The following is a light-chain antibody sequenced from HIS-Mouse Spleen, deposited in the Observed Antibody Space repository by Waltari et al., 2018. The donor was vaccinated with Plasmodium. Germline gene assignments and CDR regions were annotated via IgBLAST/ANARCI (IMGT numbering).Light chain of an antibody. Sequence: QSALTQPRSVSGSPGPSVPISCTGTSSDVGGYNYVSWYQQHPGKAPKLMIYDVSKRPSGVPDRFYGSKSGNTASLTISGLQAEDEADYYCCSYAGSYTWVFGGGTKLTVL. CDR2: DVS. CDR3: CSYAGSYTWV. V-gene: IGLV2-11*01. J-gene: IGLJ3*02. CDR1: SSDVGGYNY.